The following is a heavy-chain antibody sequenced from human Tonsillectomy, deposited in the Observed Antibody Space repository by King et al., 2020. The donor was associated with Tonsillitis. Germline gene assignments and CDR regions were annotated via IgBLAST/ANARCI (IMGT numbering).Heavy chain of an antibody. CDR3: ARSGRSSGWYLDY. J-gene: IGHJ4*02. CDR2: IYITGST. CDR1: GASIISGGYF. D-gene: IGHD6-13*01. V-gene: IGHV4-31*03. Sequence: VQLQESGPGLGKPSQTLSLTCTVSGASIISGGYFLNWIRHHPGKGLEWIGYIYITGSTYYKPPLKSRIAISVDTAKTQFSLKLTSVTAADTAVYYCARSGRSSGWYLDYWGQGTLVTVSS.